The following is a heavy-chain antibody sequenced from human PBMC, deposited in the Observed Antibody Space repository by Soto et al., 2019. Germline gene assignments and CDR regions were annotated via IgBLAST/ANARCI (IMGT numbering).Heavy chain of an antibody. CDR1: VFSVHT. D-gene: IGHD2-15*01. V-gene: IGHV1-2*02. J-gene: IGHJ4*02. CDR2: VKPNNGDT. Sequence: ASVKVSCKASVFSVHTIHWVRRAPGQGLEWMGWVKPNNGDTIYAQQFQGRVTMTRDTSITTVYMELSSLTSDDTAFYYCASPRSGPSPDLGYWGQGTVVTVYS. CDR3: ASPRSGPSPDLGY.